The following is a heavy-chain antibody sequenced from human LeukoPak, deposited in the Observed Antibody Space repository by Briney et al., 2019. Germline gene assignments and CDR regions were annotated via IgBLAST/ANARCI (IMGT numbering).Heavy chain of an antibody. CDR3: AREGVGALYYYYYMDV. CDR2: IYTSGST. Sequence: SETLSLTCTVSGGSISSYYWSWIRQPAGKGLEWIGRIYTSGSTNHNPSLKSRVTMSVDTSKNQFSLKLSSVTAADTAVYYCAREGVGALYYYYYMDVWGKGTTVTVSS. J-gene: IGHJ6*03. V-gene: IGHV4-4*07. D-gene: IGHD1-26*01. CDR1: GGSISSYY.